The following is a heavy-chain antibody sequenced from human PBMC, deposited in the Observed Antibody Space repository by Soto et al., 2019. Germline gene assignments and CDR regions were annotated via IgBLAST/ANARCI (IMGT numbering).Heavy chain of an antibody. D-gene: IGHD3-22*01. Sequence: PGESLKISCKGSGYSFAGYWITWVRQKPGKGLEWMGRIDPSDSQTYYSPSFRGHVTISATKSITTVFLQWSSLRASDTAMYYCARQIYDSDTGPNFQYYFDSWGQGTPVTVAS. V-gene: IGHV5-10-1*01. CDR2: IDPSDSQT. J-gene: IGHJ4*02. CDR3: ARQIYDSDTGPNFQYYFDS. CDR1: GYSFAGYW.